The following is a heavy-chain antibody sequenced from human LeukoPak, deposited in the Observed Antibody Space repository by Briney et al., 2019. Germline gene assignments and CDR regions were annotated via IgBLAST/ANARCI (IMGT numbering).Heavy chain of an antibody. J-gene: IGHJ5*02. Sequence: SGTLSLICAVSGGSISSSNWWSWVRQPPGKGLEWIGEIYHSGSTNYNPSLKSRVTISVDKSKNQFSLKLSSVTAADTAVYYCARAYDFWSGLGCWFDPWGQGTLVTVSS. V-gene: IGHV4-4*02. D-gene: IGHD3-3*01. CDR3: ARAYDFWSGLGCWFDP. CDR2: IYHSGST. CDR1: GGSISSSNW.